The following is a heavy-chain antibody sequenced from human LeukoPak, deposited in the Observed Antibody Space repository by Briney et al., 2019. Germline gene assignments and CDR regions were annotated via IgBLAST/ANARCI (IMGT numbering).Heavy chain of an antibody. V-gene: IGHV1-46*01. CDR1: GYTFTSYY. CDR3: ARDPLRIAVARGDAFDI. Sequence: ASVKVSCKASGYTFTSYYMHWVRQAPGQGLEWLGINNPSGGSTSYAQKFQGRVTMTRDTSTSTVYMELSSLRSEDTAVYYCARDPLRIAVARGDAFDIWGQGTMVTVSS. CDR2: NNPSGGST. J-gene: IGHJ3*02. D-gene: IGHD6-19*01.